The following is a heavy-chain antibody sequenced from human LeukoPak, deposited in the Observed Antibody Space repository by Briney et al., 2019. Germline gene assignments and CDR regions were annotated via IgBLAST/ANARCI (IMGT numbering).Heavy chain of an antibody. Sequence: PGGSLRLSCTASGFTFGDYAMSWVRQAPGKGLEWVGFIRSKAYGGTTEYAASVKGRFTISRDDSKSIAYLQMNSLKTEDTAVYYCTREKTLRGYSGYDSDYGMDVWGQGTTVTVSS. J-gene: IGHJ6*02. D-gene: IGHD5-12*01. CDR1: GFTFGDYA. CDR2: IRSKAYGGTT. CDR3: TREKTLRGYSGYDSDYGMDV. V-gene: IGHV3-49*04.